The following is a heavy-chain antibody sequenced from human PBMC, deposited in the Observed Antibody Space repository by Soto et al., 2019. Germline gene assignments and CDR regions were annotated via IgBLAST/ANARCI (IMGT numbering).Heavy chain of an antibody. D-gene: IGHD3-3*01. V-gene: IGHV4-39*01. J-gene: IGHJ4*02. CDR3: ARAPDTIFGVVHFDY. Sequence: PSETLSLTCTVSGGPTSSSNYFWGWIRQPPGKGLEWIGNIFYSGSTYYNPSLKSRVSISLDTSKNQFSLKLSSVTAADTAVYYCARAPDTIFGVVHFDYWGQGTLVTVSS. CDR2: IFYSGST. CDR1: GGPTSSSNYF.